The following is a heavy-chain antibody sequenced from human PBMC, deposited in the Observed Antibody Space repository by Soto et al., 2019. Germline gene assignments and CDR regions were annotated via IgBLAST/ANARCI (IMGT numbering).Heavy chain of an antibody. D-gene: IGHD3-10*01. CDR3: ARDTGGYYYYYMDV. Sequence: GGSLRLSCAASGFTVSSNYMSWVRQAPGKGLEWVSVIYSGGSTYYADSVKGRFTISRDNSKNTLYLQMNSLRAEDTAVYYCARDTGGYYYYYMDVWGKGPTVTVSS. CDR2: IYSGGST. V-gene: IGHV3-66*01. CDR1: GFTVSSNY. J-gene: IGHJ6*03.